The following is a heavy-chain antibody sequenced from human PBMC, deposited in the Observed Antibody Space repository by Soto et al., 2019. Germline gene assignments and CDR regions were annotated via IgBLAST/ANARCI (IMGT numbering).Heavy chain of an antibody. CDR3: ARDSEDTAMVPGYFDY. J-gene: IGHJ4*02. CDR2: INPSGGST. D-gene: IGHD5-18*01. CDR1: GYTFTSYY. V-gene: IGHV1-46*01. Sequence: ASVKVSCKASGYTFTSYYMHWVRQAPGQGLEWMGIINPSGGSTSYAQKFQGRVTMTRDTSTSTVYMEMSSLRSEDTAVYYCARDSEDTAMVPGYFDYWGQGTLVTVSS.